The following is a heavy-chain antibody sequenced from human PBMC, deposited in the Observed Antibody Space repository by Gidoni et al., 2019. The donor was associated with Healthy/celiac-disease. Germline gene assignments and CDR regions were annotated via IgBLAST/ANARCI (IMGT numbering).Heavy chain of an antibody. D-gene: IGHD5-12*01. V-gene: IGHV4-31*03. CDR1: GGSISSGGYY. Sequence: QVQLQESGPGLVKPSQTLSITCTVSGGSISSGGYYWSWIRQHPGKGLEWIGYIYYSGSTYYNPSLKSRVTISVDTSKNQFSLKLSSVTAADTAVYYCARTAVGYSGYDHQIDYWGQGTLVTVSS. CDR2: IYYSGST. J-gene: IGHJ4*02. CDR3: ARTAVGYSGYDHQIDY.